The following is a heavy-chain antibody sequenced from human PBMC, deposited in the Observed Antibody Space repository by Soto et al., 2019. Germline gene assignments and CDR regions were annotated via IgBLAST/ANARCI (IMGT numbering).Heavy chain of an antibody. Sequence: SETLSLTCTVSGGSISSSSYYWGWIRQPPGRGLEWIGSIFYSGSTYYNPFLKSRVTISVDTSKNQFSLKLSSVTAADTAVYYCARSSYSEEGFLEWLSNYYYYMDVWGKGTTVTVSS. V-gene: IGHV4-39*01. CDR3: ARSSYSEEGFLEWLSNYYYYMDV. CDR1: GGSISSSSYY. J-gene: IGHJ6*03. CDR2: IFYSGST. D-gene: IGHD3-3*01.